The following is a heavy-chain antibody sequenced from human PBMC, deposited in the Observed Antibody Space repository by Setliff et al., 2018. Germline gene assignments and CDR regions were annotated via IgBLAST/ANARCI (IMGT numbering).Heavy chain of an antibody. Sequence: SETLSLTCAVYGGSFSTYYWIWIRQPPGKGLEWIGEINHSGSTNYNPSLNSRLTISVDTSKNQFSLKLSSVTAADTAVYYCAREGGSSGYRVYYFDYWGQGTLVTVSS. D-gene: IGHD3-22*01. CDR2: INHSGST. CDR1: GGSFSTYY. CDR3: AREGGSSGYRVYYFDY. J-gene: IGHJ4*02. V-gene: IGHV4-34*01.